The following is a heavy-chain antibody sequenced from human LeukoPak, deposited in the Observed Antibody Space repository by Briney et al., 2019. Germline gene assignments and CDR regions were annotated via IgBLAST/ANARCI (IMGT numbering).Heavy chain of an antibody. J-gene: IGHJ4*02. V-gene: IGHV3-66*01. CDR3: ATYSYGSGSYYRFDY. D-gene: IGHD3-10*01. CDR1: GFTFSSYG. Sequence: GGSLRLSCAASGFTFSSYGMHWVRQAPGKGLEWVSVIYAGGSTYFADSVKGRFTISRDISKNTLYLQMSSLRAEDTAVYYCATYSYGSGSYYRFDYWGQGTLVTVSS. CDR2: IYAGGST.